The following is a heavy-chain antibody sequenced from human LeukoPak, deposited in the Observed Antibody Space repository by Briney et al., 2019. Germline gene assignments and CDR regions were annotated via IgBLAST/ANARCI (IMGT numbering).Heavy chain of an antibody. CDR1: GASIRSYY. CDR3: ARWTYDSSGYYYSAQYYFDY. J-gene: IGHJ4*02. CDR2: IYTSGST. V-gene: IGHV4-4*09. D-gene: IGHD3-22*01. Sequence: KASETLSLTCSVSGASIRSYYWSWIRQPPGKGLEWIGYIYTSGSTNHSPSLKGRVSLSMDTSKNHFSLTLSSVTAADTAVYYCARWTYDSSGYYYSAQYYFDYWGQGTLVTVSS.